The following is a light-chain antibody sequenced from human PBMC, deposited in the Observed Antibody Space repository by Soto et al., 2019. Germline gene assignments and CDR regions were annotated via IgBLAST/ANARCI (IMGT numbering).Light chain of an antibody. J-gene: IGKJ1*01. CDR3: QHYNSYGT. Sequence: EIVMTQSPATLSVSPGERATLSCRASQSVSSNLAWYQQKPGQAPRLLIYGASTRATGIPARFSGSGSGTDFTLTISSVQPDDFASYYCQHYNSYGTFGQGTKVDIK. V-gene: IGKV3-15*01. CDR2: GAS. CDR1: QSVSSN.